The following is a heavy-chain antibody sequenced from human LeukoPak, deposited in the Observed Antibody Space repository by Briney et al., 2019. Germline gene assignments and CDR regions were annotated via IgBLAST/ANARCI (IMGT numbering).Heavy chain of an antibody. D-gene: IGHD3-22*01. CDR1: ELTLSDHY. V-gene: IGHV3-72*01. CDR3: ARASYYDRSTYYIDY. Sequence: QPGGSLRLSCTASELTLSDHYMDWLRQAPGKGLEWIGRSRSKPNSYTTEYAASVKGRFTISRDHSQNSLFLEMNSLKAEDTAVYYCARASYYDRSTYYIDYWGQGTLVTVSS. CDR2: SRSKPNSYTT. J-gene: IGHJ4*02.